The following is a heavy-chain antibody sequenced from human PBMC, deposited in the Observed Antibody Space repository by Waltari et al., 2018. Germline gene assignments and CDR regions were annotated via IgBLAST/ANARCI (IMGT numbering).Heavy chain of an antibody. Sequence: EVQLVESGGVLVQPGGSLRLSCAACGFTFRSNWMHWVRQAPGKGLVWGSRIKNDGSSSTYADSVKGRFTISRDNAKNTLYLQMNSLRAEDTAVYYCARGTYYFDYWGQGTLVTVSS. J-gene: IGHJ4*02. V-gene: IGHV3-74*01. CDR2: IKNDGSSS. CDR3: ARGTYYFDY. CDR1: GFTFRSNW.